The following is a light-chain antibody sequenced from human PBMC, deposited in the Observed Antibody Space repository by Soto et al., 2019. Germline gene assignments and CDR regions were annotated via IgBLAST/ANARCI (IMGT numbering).Light chain of an antibody. Sequence: EIVMTQSPATLSVSPGERATFSCRASQSVSSNLAWYQQKPGQAPRLLIYGASTRATGIPARFSGSGSGTEFTLTISSLQSEDFAVYYCQHRSSWPLTFGGGTKVEIK. V-gene: IGKV3-15*01. CDR1: QSVSSN. CDR2: GAS. CDR3: QHRSSWPLT. J-gene: IGKJ4*01.